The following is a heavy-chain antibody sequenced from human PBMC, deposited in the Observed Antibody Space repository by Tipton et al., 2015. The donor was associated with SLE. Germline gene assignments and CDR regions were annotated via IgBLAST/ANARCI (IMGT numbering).Heavy chain of an antibody. Sequence: TLSLTCTVSGGSISSYYWSWIRQPPGKGLEWIGYIYYSGSTNYNPSLKSRVTISVDTSKNQFSLKLGSVTAADTAVYYCARAPQGIFDYWGQGTLVTVSS. J-gene: IGHJ4*02. CDR2: IYYSGST. CDR1: GGSISSYY. CDR3: ARAPQGIFDY. D-gene: IGHD2-15*01. V-gene: IGHV4-59*01.